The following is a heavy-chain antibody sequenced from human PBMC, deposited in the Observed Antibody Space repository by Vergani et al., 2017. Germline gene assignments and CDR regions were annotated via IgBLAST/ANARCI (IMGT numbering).Heavy chain of an antibody. D-gene: IGHD2-15*01. J-gene: IGHJ4*02. Sequence: QVQLVQSGAEVKKPGSSVKVSCKASGGTFSSYAISWVRQAPGQGLEWMGGSIPIFGTANYAQKFQGRVTITADESTSSAYMELSSLRSEDTAVYYCARSGGRCSGGSCSVGYWGQGTPVTVSS. CDR3: ARSGGRCSGGSCSVGY. V-gene: IGHV1-69*01. CDR1: GGTFSSYA. CDR2: SIPIFGTA.